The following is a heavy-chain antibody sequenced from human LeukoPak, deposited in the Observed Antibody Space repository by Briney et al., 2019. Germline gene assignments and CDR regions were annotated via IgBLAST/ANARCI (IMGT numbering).Heavy chain of an antibody. V-gene: IGHV3-11*04. Sequence: GGSLRLSCAASGFTFSDYYMSWIRQAPGKGLEWVSYISSSGRSIYYADSVKGRFTISRDNAKNSLYLQMSSLRAEDTAVYYCAKDMDSSGYYFDYWGQGTLVTVSS. D-gene: IGHD3-22*01. CDR2: ISSSGRSI. CDR1: GFTFSDYY. J-gene: IGHJ4*02. CDR3: AKDMDSSGYYFDY.